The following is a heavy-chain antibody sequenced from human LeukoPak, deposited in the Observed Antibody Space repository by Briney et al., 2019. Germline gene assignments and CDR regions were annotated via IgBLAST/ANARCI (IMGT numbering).Heavy chain of an antibody. CDR1: GYGFTSYW. V-gene: IGHV5-51*01. J-gene: IGHJ4*02. Sequence: GESLKISCKGSGYGFTSYWIGWVRQMPGKGLDWMGIIYPGDSDTRYSPSFQGQVPLSADKSITTAYLQWSSLKASDTAMYYCARRHTNIDYWGQGTPVTVSS. D-gene: IGHD2-2*01. CDR2: IYPGDSDT. CDR3: ARRHTNIDY.